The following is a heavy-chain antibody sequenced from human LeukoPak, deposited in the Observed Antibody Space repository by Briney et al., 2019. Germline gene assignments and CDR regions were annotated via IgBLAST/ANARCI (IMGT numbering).Heavy chain of an antibody. CDR1: GFTFSSYW. V-gene: IGHV3-74*01. CDR3: AKDYEQQLVPFDY. D-gene: IGHD6-13*01. CDR2: INSDGSST. Sequence: GGSLRLSCAASGFTFSSYWMHWVRQAPGKGLVWVSRINSDGSSTSYADSVKGRFTISRDNAKNTLYLQMNSLRAEDTAVYYCAKDYEQQLVPFDYWGQGTLVTVSS. J-gene: IGHJ4*02.